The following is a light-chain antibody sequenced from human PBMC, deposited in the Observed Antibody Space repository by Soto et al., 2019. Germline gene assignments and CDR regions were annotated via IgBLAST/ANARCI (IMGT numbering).Light chain of an antibody. CDR2: GAS. CDR1: QSVSASY. J-gene: IGKJ5*01. CDR3: QQYNNWPSIT. Sequence: EMVLTQSPGTLSLSPGERATLSCRASQSVSASYLAWYQQKPGQSPRLLINGASSRATGIPDRFSGSGSGTYFTLTISSLQSEDFAVYYCQQYNNWPSITFGQGTRLEIK. V-gene: IGKV3-20*01.